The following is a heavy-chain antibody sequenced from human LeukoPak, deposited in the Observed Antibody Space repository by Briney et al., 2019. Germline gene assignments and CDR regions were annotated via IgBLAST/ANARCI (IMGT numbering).Heavy chain of an antibody. CDR1: GFTLSDYY. V-gene: IGHV3-11*01. CDR2: ISSSGSTI. J-gene: IGHJ4*02. Sequence: GGSLRLSCAASGFTLSDYYMSWIRQAPGKGLEWVSYISSSGSTIYYADSVKGRFTISRDNAKNSLYLQMNSLRAEDTAVYYCAGVRGYGDYDDYWGQGTLVTVSS. D-gene: IGHD4-17*01. CDR3: AGVRGYGDYDDY.